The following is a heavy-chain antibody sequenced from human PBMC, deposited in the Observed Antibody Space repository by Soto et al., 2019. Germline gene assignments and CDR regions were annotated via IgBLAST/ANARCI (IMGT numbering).Heavy chain of an antibody. CDR3: ATLANIAVAFDI. D-gene: IGHD6-19*01. CDR1: GYTLTELS. J-gene: IGHJ3*02. CDR2: FDPEDGET. V-gene: IGHV1-24*01. Sequence: ASVKVSCKVSGYTLTELSMYWVRQAPGKGLEWMGGFDPEDGETIYAQKFQGRVTMTEDTSTDTAYMELSSLRSEDTAVYYCATLANIAVAFDIWGQGTMVTVSS.